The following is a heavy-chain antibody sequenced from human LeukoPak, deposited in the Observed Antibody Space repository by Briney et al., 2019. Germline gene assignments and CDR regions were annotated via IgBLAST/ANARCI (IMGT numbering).Heavy chain of an antibody. CDR2: INHSGRT. J-gene: IGHJ3*02. CDR1: GGSFSGYY. D-gene: IGHD6-13*01. V-gene: IGHV4-34*01. Sequence: PSETLSLTCAVYGGSFSGYYWSWIRQPPGKGLEWIGEINHSGRTNYNPSLKSRVTISVDTSKNQFSLKLSSVTAADTAVYYCARAESIAAAGNDAFDIWGQGTMVTVSS. CDR3: ARAESIAAAGNDAFDI.